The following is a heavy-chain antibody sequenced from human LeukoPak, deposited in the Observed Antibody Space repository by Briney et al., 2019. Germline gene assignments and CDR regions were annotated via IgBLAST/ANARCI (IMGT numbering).Heavy chain of an antibody. Sequence: SETLSLTCAVYGVSFSGYYWSWIRQPPGKGLEWIGEINHSGSTNYNPSLKSRVTISVDTSKNQFSLKLSSVTAADTAVYYCAGTTAMVTRYWFDPWGQGTLVTVSS. CDR1: GVSFSGYY. CDR3: AGTTAMVTRYWFDP. D-gene: IGHD5-18*01. J-gene: IGHJ5*02. CDR2: INHSGST. V-gene: IGHV4-34*01.